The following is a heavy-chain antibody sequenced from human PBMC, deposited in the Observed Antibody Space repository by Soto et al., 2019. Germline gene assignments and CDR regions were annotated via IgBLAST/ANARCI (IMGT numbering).Heavy chain of an antibody. V-gene: IGHV3-49*04. CDR2: IRNQTYGGTP. J-gene: IGHJ4*02. CDR1: CFTFDNYA. Sequence: GGHLRLSCTTSCFTFDNYAINWVRQAPGKGLESVGLIRNQTYGGTPEYAASIKGRFTISSDDSNDIASLQMNRLYTEDSAVYYCTRAESPDTPYFYDYWGKGTLVTVSS. D-gene: IGHD3-3*01. CDR3: TRAESPDTPYFYDY.